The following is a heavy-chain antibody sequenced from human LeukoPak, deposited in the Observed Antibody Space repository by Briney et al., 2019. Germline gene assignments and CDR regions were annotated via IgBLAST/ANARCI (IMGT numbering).Heavy chain of an antibody. CDR1: GGSISSYY. CDR3: ARDLAPRFGTTSNWFDP. J-gene: IGHJ5*02. CDR2: IYYSGST. Sequence: SETLSLTCTVSGGSISSYYWSWIRQPPGKGLEWIGYIYYSGSTNYNPSLKSRVTIPVDTSKNQFSLKLSSVTAADTAVYYCARDLAPRFGTTSNWFDPWGQGTLVTVSS. D-gene: IGHD2/OR15-2a*01. V-gene: IGHV4-59*01.